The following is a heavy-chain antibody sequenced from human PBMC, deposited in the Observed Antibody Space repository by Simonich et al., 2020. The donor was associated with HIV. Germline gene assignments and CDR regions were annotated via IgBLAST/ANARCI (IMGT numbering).Heavy chain of an antibody. J-gene: IGHJ6*02. Sequence: VQLVQSGAEVKKPGASVKVSCKTSGYTFTNYYINWVRQATGQGPEWMGWMNPNNGNIDYAQKFQGRVTMTRNTSVSTAYMELSSLRSEDTAVYYCARSQGIVMVVAATYYYGMDVWGQGTTVTVSS. V-gene: IGHV1-8*01. CDR2: MNPNNGNI. CDR1: GYTFTNYY. D-gene: IGHD2-15*01. CDR3: ARSQGIVMVVAATYYYGMDV.